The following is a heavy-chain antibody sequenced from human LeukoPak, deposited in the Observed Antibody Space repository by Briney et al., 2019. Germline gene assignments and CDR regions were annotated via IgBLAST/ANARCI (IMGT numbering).Heavy chain of an antibody. CDR3: ARTLYIAAVPGGFDY. CDR1: GGTFSSYA. Sequence: GASVKVSCKASGGTFSSYAISWVRQAPGQGLEWMGGIIPIFGTANYAQKFQGRATITADESTSTAYMELSSLRSEDTAVYYCARTLYIAAVPGGFDYWGQGTLVTVSS. D-gene: IGHD6-13*01. J-gene: IGHJ4*02. CDR2: IIPIFGTA. V-gene: IGHV1-69*01.